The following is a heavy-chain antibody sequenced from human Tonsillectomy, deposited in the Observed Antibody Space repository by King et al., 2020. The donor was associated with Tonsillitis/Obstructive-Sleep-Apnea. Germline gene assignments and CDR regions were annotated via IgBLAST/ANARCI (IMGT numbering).Heavy chain of an antibody. D-gene: IGHD3-3*01. CDR3: AGGETTIFEVYYYYMDV. J-gene: IGHJ6*03. CDR2: IYYSGST. Sequence: VQLQESGPGLVKPSETLSLTCTVSGGSISSYYWSWIRQPPGKGLEWIGYIYYSGSTNYNPSLKSRVTISVDTSKNHFSLKLSSVTAADTAVYYCAGGETTIFEVYYYYMDVGGEGTTVTVSS. V-gene: IGHV4-59*01. CDR1: GGSISSYY.